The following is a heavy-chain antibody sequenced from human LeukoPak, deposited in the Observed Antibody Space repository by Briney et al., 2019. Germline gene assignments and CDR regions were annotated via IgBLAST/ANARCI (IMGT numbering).Heavy chain of an antibody. CDR1: GFTFSSYG. V-gene: IGHV3-33*06. J-gene: IGHJ6*03. CDR3: AKEDSARHYYYYMDV. Sequence: GGSLRLYCAASGFTFSSYGMHWVRHAPGKGLEWVAVIWYDGSNKYYADSVKGRFTISRDNSKNTLYLQMTSLRAEDTAVYYCAKEDSARHYYYYMDVWGKGTTVTVSS. D-gene: IGHD3/OR15-3a*01. CDR2: IWYDGSNK.